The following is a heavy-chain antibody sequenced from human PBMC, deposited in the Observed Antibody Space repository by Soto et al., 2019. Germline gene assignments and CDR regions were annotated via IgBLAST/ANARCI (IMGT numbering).Heavy chain of an antibody. D-gene: IGHD3-10*01. V-gene: IGHV3-9*02. CDR1: GFRSNDHA. CDR3: LKDISRGGLGN. Sequence: EEQLVESGGDLVQPGRSLRLSCVASGFRSNDHAMHWIRQAPGKGLEWVAGIFWNGGGQGYADSVKGRFTISRDNAKNSLYLQMDSLRVEDSGFYYCLKDISRGGLGNWGQGTLVTVSS. J-gene: IGHJ4*02. CDR2: IFWNGGGQ.